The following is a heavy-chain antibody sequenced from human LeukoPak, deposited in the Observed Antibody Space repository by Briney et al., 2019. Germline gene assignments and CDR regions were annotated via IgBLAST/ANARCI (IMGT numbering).Heavy chain of an antibody. CDR3: AKDLEGFGGWFLD. V-gene: IGHV3-23*01. CDR2: ISGSGDST. CDR1: GFTFSSYG. D-gene: IGHD6-19*01. Sequence: GGSLRLSCAASGFTFSSYGMSWVRQAPGKGLEWVSAISGSGDSTYYADSVKGRFTISRDSSKNTLYLQMDSLRAEDTAVYYCAKDLEGFGGWFLDWGQGTLVTVSS. J-gene: IGHJ4*02.